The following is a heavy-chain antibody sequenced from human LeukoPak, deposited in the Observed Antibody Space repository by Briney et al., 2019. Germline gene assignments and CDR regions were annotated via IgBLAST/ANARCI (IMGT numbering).Heavy chain of an antibody. J-gene: IGHJ4*02. CDR3: ARERHD. CDR2: ISYDGSNK. V-gene: IGHV3-30*04. Sequence: PGGSLRLSCAASGFTFSSYAMHWVRQAPGKGLEWVAVISYDGSNKYYADSVKGRFTISRDNSKNTLYLRMNSLRAEDTAVYYCARERHDWGQGTLVTVSS. CDR1: GFTFSSYA.